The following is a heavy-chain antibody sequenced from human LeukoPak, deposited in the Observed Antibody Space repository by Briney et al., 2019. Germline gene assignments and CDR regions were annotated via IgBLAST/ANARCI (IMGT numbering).Heavy chain of an antibody. CDR3: ARETAMGYYFDY. J-gene: IGHJ4*02. CDR2: INPNSGGT. D-gene: IGHD5-18*01. Sequence: ASVKVSCKASGYTFTTYGINWLRQAPGQGLEWMGWINPNSGGTNYAQKFQGRVTMTRDTSISTAYMELSRLRSDDTAVYYCARETAMGYYFDYWGQGTLVTVSS. V-gene: IGHV1-2*02. CDR1: GYTFTTYG.